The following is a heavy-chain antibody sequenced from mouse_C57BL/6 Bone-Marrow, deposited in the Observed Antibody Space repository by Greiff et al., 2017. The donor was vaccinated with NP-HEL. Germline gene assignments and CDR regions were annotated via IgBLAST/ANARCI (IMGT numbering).Heavy chain of an antibody. J-gene: IGHJ2*01. V-gene: IGHV3-6*01. CDR1: GYSITSGYY. D-gene: IGHD1-1*01. CDR2: ISYDGSN. Sequence: EVKLLESGPGLVKPSQSLSLTCSVTGYSITSGYYWNWIRQFPGNKLEWMGYISYDGSNNYNPSLKNRISITRDTSKNQFFLKLNSVTTEDTATYYCARDRVVPDYWGQGTTLTVSS. CDR3: ARDRVVPDY.